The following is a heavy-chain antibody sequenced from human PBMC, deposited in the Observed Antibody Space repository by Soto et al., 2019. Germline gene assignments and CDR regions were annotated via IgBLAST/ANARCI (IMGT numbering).Heavy chain of an antibody. CDR1: VASITSVGYY. CDR2: INYSGST. V-gene: IGHV4-31*03. J-gene: IGHJ5*02. CDR3: ARSVFP. Sequence: QVHLQESAPDRGKPSQTLPPTGTFPVASITSVGYYWSWIRQHPGKGLEWIGYINYSGSTYYNPSLKSRLTISVDTSKNQFSLKLSSVTAADTAVYYCARSVFPWGQGTLVTVSS.